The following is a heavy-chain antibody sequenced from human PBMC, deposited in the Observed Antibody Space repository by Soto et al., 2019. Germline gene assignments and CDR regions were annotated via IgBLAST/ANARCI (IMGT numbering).Heavy chain of an antibody. CDR1: GFNFNRFA. Sequence: QVQMVESGGGLVQPGRSLRLTCTASGFNFNRFAIHWVRQAPGKGLEWVAVISYDGNNEYVAVPLRDRFAISRDNSQNTVLLQIDYVRVDDTARYYCARDLSTPYWRGPEDPWGQGSLVIVSS. CDR2: ISYDGNNE. V-gene: IGHV3-30*09. CDR3: ARDLSTPYWRGPEDP. J-gene: IGHJ5*02. D-gene: IGHD2-21*01.